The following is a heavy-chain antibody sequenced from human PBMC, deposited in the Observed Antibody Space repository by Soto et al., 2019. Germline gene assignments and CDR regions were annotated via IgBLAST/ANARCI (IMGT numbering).Heavy chain of an antibody. V-gene: IGHV4-61*01. CDR1: GGSVSSGSYY. CDR3: ARELHSVGATTSRVRWFDP. D-gene: IGHD1-26*01. J-gene: IGHJ5*02. Sequence: SETLSLTCTVSGGSVSSGSYYWSWIRQPPGKGLEWIGYIYYSGSTNYNPPLKSRVTISVDTSKNQFSLKLSSVTAADTAVYYCARELHSVGATTSRVRWFDPWGQGTLVTVSS. CDR2: IYYSGST.